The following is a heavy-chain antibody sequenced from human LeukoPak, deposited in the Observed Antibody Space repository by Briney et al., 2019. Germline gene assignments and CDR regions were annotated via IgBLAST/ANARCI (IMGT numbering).Heavy chain of an antibody. J-gene: IGHJ4*02. V-gene: IGHV3-7*03. CDR2: IKHDGSER. CDR1: GLTSGSYW. D-gene: IGHD6-19*01. CDR3: AAGSGWSSEY. Sequence: GLSLGLSCAASGLTSGSYWMSWVRHTPGKGLEWVANIKHDGSERNYMESVKGRFTISRDNGKNSLHLQMNNLRAEDTAVYYCAAGSGWSSEYWGQGTLVTVSS.